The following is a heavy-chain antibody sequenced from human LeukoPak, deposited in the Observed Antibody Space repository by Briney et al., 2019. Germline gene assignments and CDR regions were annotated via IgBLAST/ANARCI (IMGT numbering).Heavy chain of an antibody. CDR2: IYYSGST. D-gene: IGHD1-26*01. J-gene: IGHJ4*02. V-gene: IGHV4-59*01. CDR3: ARWIKTRIVGATGYYFDY. CDR1: GGSISSYY. Sequence: PSETLSVTCTVSGGSISSYYWSWIRQPPGKGLEWIGYIYYSGSTNYNPSLKSRVTISVDTSKTQFSLKLSSVTAADTAVYYCARWIKTRIVGATGYYFDYWGQGTLVTVSS.